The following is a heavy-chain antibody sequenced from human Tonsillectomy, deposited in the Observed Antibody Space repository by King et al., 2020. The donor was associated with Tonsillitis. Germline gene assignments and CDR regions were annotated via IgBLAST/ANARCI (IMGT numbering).Heavy chain of an antibody. D-gene: IGHD6-13*01. Sequence: VQLVESGGGLVQPGGSLRLSCAASGFTFINYAMTWVRQAPGKGLEWVSAITDSGGSTFYADSVKGRFTISRDNSKNTLYLQLNSLRAEDTAVYYCAKEAAAGTSQVDYWGQGTLVTVSS. CDR2: ITDSGGST. CDR3: AKEAAAGTSQVDY. J-gene: IGHJ4*02. V-gene: IGHV3-23*04. CDR1: GFTFINYA.